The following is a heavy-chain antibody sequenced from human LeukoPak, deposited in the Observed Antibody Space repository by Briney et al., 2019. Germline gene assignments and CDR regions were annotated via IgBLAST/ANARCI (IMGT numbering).Heavy chain of an antibody. CDR2: INTNTGNP. J-gene: IGHJ5*02. V-gene: IGHV7-4-1*02. CDR3: ARDIVVVPAAMPGLNWFDP. CDR1: GYTFTSYA. Sequence: ASVKVSCKASGYTFTSYAMNWVRQAPGQGPEWMGWINTNTGNPTYAQGFTGRFVFSLDTSVSTAYLQISSLKAEDTAVYYCARDIVVVPAAMPGLNWFDPWGQGTLVTVSS. D-gene: IGHD2-2*01.